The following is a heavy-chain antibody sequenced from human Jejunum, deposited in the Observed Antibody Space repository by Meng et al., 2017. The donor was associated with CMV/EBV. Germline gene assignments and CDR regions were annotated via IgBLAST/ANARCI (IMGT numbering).Heavy chain of an antibody. CDR1: GFTFSSYS. CDR2: ISSSSSYI. J-gene: IGHJ4*02. Sequence: SGFTFSSYSMNSVRQAPGKGLEWVSSISSSSSYIYYADSVKGRFTISRDNAKNSLYLQMNSLRAEDTAVYYCARLYCSGGSCYNWGQGTLVTVSS. V-gene: IGHV3-21*01. D-gene: IGHD2-15*01. CDR3: ARLYCSGGSCYN.